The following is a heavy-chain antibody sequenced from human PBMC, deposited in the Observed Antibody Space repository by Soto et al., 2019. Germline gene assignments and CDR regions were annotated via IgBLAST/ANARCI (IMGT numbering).Heavy chain of an antibody. CDR1: GFSLSTSGVG. J-gene: IGHJ3*02. Sequence: QITLKESGPTLVKPTQTLTLTCTFSGFSLSTSGVGVGWIRQPPGKALEWLALIYWDDDKRYSPSLKSRLTITKDTSKNQVDLTMTNMDPVDTATYYCAHSPIVVVIAGAFDIWGQGTMVTVSS. CDR3: AHSPIVVVIAGAFDI. CDR2: IYWDDDK. D-gene: IGHD2-21*01. V-gene: IGHV2-5*02.